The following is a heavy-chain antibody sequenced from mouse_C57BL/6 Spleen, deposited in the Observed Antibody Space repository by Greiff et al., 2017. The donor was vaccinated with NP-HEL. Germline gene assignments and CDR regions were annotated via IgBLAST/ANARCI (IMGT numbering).Heavy chain of an antibody. CDR2: IRSKSSNYAT. Sequence: EVQVVESGGGLVQPKGSLKLSCAASGFTFNTYAMHWVRQAPGKGLEWVARIRSKSSNYATYYADSVKDRFTISRDDSQSMLYLQMNNLKTEDTAMYYCVRAYGYDGYWYFDVWGTGTTVTVSS. V-gene: IGHV10-3*01. D-gene: IGHD2-2*01. J-gene: IGHJ1*03. CDR1: GFTFNTYA. CDR3: VRAYGYDGYWYFDV.